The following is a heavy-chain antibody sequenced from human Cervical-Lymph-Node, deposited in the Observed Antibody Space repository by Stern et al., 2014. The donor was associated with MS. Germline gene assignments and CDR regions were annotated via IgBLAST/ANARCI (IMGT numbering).Heavy chain of an antibody. CDR1: GGPFSNLA. Sequence: QVQLVQSGAEERKPGSSVKVSCKASGGPFSNLAISWLRQVPGQGLEWLGGIIPMFGAAKYAQKFQGTVTITADESTNTVYMELSSLRSEDAALYYCARDKEAHCFDSWGQGTLVTVSS. J-gene: IGHJ4*02. V-gene: IGHV1-69*01. CDR3: ARDKEAHCFDS. CDR2: IIPMFGAA.